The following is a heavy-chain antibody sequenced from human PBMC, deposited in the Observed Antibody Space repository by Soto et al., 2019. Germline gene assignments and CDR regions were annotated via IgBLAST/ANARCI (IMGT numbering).Heavy chain of an antibody. D-gene: IGHD2-2*01. Sequence: QVQLQESGPTLVKPSETLSLTCTVSGGSIRSYCWTWIRQPPGEGLEWIGCICNSGTTNYNPSLKSRVAISIDTQKNQFPLELSSVTVADTAFYHRAGGGSIVVPTRRLMDVWGKGTTVTVSP. CDR2: ICNSGTT. J-gene: IGHJ6*04. CDR3: AGGGSIVVPTRRLMDV. V-gene: IGHV4-4*08. CDR1: GGSIRSYC.